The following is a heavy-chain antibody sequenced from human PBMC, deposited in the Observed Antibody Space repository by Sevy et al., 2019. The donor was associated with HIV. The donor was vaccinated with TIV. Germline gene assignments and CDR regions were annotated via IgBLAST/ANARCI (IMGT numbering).Heavy chain of an antibody. Sequence: SETLSITCTVSGGSISSYYWSWIRQPAGKGLEWIGRIYTSGSTNYNPSLKSRVTMSVDTSKNQFSLKLSSVTAADTAVYYCARDSYYDSSGYYAVQDAFDIWGQGTMVTVSS. D-gene: IGHD3-22*01. J-gene: IGHJ3*02. CDR1: GGSISSYY. CDR2: IYTSGST. V-gene: IGHV4-4*07. CDR3: ARDSYYDSSGYYAVQDAFDI.